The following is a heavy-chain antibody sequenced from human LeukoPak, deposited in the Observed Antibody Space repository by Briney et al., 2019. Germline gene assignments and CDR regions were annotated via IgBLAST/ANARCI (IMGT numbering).Heavy chain of an antibody. CDR2: IRSKAYGGTT. J-gene: IGHJ4*02. D-gene: IGHD4-23*01. V-gene: IGHV3-49*04. CDR1: GFTFGDSA. CDR3: TRYSGNSFSY. Sequence: PGRSLRLSCTASGFTFGDSAMSWVRQAPGKGLEWVGFIRSKAYGGTTEYAASVKGRFTISRDDSKSIAYLQMNSLKTEDTAVYYCTRYSGNSFSYWGQGTLVTVSS.